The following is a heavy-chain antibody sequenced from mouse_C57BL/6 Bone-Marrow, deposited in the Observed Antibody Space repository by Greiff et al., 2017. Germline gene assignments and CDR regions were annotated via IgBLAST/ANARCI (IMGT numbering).Heavy chain of an antibody. D-gene: IGHD4-1*01. CDR3: AREWDAHWYFDV. V-gene: IGHV1-61*01. J-gene: IGHJ1*03. CDR1: GYTFTSYW. Sequence: QVQLQQPGAELVRPGSSVKLSCKASGYTFTSYWMDWVKQRPGQGLEWIGNIYPSDSETHYNQKFKDKATLTVDKSSSTAYMQLSSLTSEDSAVYYCAREWDAHWYFDVWGTGTTVTVSS. CDR2: IYPSDSET.